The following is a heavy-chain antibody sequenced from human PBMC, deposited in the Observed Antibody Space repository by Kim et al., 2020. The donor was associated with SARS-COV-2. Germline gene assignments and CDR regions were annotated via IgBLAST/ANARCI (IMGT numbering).Heavy chain of an antibody. J-gene: IGHJ3*02. CDR3: ARAYDYVWGSYRSTDAFDI. D-gene: IGHD3-16*02. CDR1: GGTFSSYA. V-gene: IGHV1-69*13. CDR2: IIPIFGTA. Sequence: SVKVSCKASGGTFSSYAISWVRQAPGQGLEWMGGIIPIFGTANYAQKFQGRVTITADESTSTAYMELSSLRSEDTAVYYCARAYDYVWGSYRSTDAFDIWGQGTMVTVSS.